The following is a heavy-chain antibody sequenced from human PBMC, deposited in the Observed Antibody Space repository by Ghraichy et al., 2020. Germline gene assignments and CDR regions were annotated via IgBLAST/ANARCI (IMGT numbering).Heavy chain of an antibody. CDR2: IDWDDDK. D-gene: IGHD3-22*01. J-gene: IGHJ3*02. CDR1: GFSLSTSGMC. V-gene: IGHV2-70*01. Sequence: SGPTLVKPTQTLTLTCTFSGFSLSTSGMCVSWIRQPPGKALEWLALIDWDDDKYYSTSLKTRLTISKDTSKNQVVLTMTNMDPVDTATYYCARLSLKYYYDSSGLSDAFDIWGQGTMVTVSS. CDR3: ARLSLKYYYDSSGLSDAFDI.